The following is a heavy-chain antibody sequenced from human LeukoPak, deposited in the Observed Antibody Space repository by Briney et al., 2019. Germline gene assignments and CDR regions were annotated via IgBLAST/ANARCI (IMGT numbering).Heavy chain of an antibody. CDR3: AKLSGYSYGYNDY. V-gene: IGHV3-23*01. CDR1: GFSFNNYA. J-gene: IGHJ4*02. D-gene: IGHD5-18*01. CDR2: ISSSDGAT. Sequence: GGSLRLSCAASGFSFNNYAMSWVRQAPGKGPEWVSAISSSDGATFYAESVKGRFTISRDNSKNTLYLQMNSLRAEDTAVYYCAKLSGYSYGYNDYGGQGTLVTVSS.